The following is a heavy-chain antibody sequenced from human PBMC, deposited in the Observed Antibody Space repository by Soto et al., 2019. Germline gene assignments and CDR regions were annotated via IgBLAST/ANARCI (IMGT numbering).Heavy chain of an antibody. D-gene: IGHD3-10*01. CDR2: VHYSWGS. V-gene: IGHV4-59*08. J-gene: IGHJ6*02. Sequence: QVLLQESGPGLVKPSETLSLSCTVSGGSISSYHWSWIRQTPGKGLEWIGYVHYSWGSNYNPSLKIRVAISLDTSKSQFSLKLTSVTATDTAVYYCARQGFGALHGLVDVCGQWTTVTVSS. CDR1: GGSISSYH. CDR3: ARQGFGALHGLVDV.